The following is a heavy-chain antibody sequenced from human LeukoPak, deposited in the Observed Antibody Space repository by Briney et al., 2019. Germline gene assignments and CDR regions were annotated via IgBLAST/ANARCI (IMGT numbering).Heavy chain of an antibody. CDR2: ISYDGSNK. V-gene: IGHV3-30*04. CDR3: MGSGWYGDY. CDR1: GFTFSSYA. J-gene: IGHJ4*02. Sequence: PGGSLRLSCAAPGFTFSSYAMHWVRQAPGKGLEWVAVISYDGSNKYYADSVKGRFTISRDNSKNTLYLQMNSLRAEDTAVYYCMGSGWYGDYWGQGTLVTVSS. D-gene: IGHD6-19*01.